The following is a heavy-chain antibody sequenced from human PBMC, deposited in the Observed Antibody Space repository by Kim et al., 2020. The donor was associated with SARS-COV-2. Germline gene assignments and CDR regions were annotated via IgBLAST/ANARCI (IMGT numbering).Heavy chain of an antibody. D-gene: IGHD1-1*01. CDR3: ATNPRTGSANLFDN. V-gene: IGHV1-3*01. Sequence: ASVKVSCKASGYTLTNYVMHWVRQAPGQRPEWMGWISAGTANTKYSQEFPGRVTITRDTSASTAYMELSSLRSEDTAVYYCATNPRTGSANLFDNWGQGTLVTASS. CDR2: ISAGTANT. J-gene: IGHJ4*02. CDR1: GYTLTNYV.